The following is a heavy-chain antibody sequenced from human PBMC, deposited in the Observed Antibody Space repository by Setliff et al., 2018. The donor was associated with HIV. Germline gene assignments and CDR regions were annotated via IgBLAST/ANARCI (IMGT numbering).Heavy chain of an antibody. CDR2: ISVYNGNT. Sequence: ASVKVSCKTSGYTFINYGIHWVRQAPGQGLEWMGWISVYNGNTNYAEKFQGRVTMTTDTSTSTAYMDLRSLRADDTALYYCARLSIPAYYYMDVWGKGTTVTVSS. CDR3: ARLSIPAYYYMDV. D-gene: IGHD2-21*01. J-gene: IGHJ6*03. V-gene: IGHV1-18*01. CDR1: GYTFINYG.